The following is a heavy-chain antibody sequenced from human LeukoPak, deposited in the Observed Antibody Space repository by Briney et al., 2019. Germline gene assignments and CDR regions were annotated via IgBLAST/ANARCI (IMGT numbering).Heavy chain of an antibody. J-gene: IGHJ3*02. V-gene: IGHV3-33*01. CDR1: GFTFSTYG. Sequence: PGGSLRLSCAASGFTFSTYGMHWVRQAPGKGLEWVALIWYDGSHKYYADSVKGRFTISRDNSKNTLYLQMNSLRAEDKAVFYCSRTGYFVIWGQGTMVTVSS. CDR2: IWYDGSHK. D-gene: IGHD2-15*01. CDR3: SRTGYFVI.